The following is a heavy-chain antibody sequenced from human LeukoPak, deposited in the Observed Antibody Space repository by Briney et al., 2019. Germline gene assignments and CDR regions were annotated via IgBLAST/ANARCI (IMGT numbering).Heavy chain of an antibody. CDR3: ARETLGPNDAFDI. V-gene: IGHV3-33*01. CDR2: IWYDGSNK. D-gene: IGHD2/OR15-2a*01. J-gene: IGHJ3*02. CDR1: GFTFSSYG. Sequence: GGSLRLSCAASGFTFSSYGMHWVRQAPGKGLEWVAVIWYDGSNKYYADSVKGRFTISRDNSKNTLYLQMNSLRAEDTAVYYCARETLGPNDAFDIWGQGTMVTVSS.